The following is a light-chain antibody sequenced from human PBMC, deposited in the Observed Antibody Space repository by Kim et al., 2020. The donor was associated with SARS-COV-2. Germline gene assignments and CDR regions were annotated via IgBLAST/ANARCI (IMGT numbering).Light chain of an antibody. CDR1: RSDIGDYDY. V-gene: IGLV2-14*03. CDR3: CSYTSTGTLWV. Sequence: QSALTQPASVSGSPGQSINISCTGARSDIGDYDYVSWYQQQPGRAPRVMIYDVYDRPSGVSDRFSGSKSGNTAFLTISGLLAEDEAVYYCCSYTSTGTLWVFGGGTQLTVL. J-gene: IGLJ3*02. CDR2: DVY.